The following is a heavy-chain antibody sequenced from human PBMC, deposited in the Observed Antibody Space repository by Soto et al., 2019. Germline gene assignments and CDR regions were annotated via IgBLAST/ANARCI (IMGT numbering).Heavy chain of an antibody. D-gene: IGHD6-19*01. CDR3: ARYQEAVGFTS. CDR2: MNTNSDT. Sequence: GASVKVSCKASGYTFTSLDINWVRQASGQGLEWMGWMNTNSDTGFAQKFQGRVTLTRDTSISTVYMELSSLTFEDTAVYYCARYQEAVGFTSWGQGTPVTVSS. V-gene: IGHV1-8*01. CDR1: GYTFTSLD. J-gene: IGHJ5*02.